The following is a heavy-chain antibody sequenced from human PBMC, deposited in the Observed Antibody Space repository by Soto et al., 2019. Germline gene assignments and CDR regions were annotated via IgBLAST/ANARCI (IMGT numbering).Heavy chain of an antibody. CDR2: INPSGGST. V-gene: IGHV1-46*01. J-gene: IGHJ6*02. CDR1: GYTFTSYY. CDR3: ARDSLQWLVV. Sequence: QVQLVQSGAAVKKPGASVKVSCKASGYTFTSYYMHWVRQAPGQGLEWMGIINPSGGSTRYAQKFQGRVTMTRDTSTSTVYMEPSSLRSEDTAVYYCARDSLQWLVVWGQGTTVTVSS. D-gene: IGHD6-19*01.